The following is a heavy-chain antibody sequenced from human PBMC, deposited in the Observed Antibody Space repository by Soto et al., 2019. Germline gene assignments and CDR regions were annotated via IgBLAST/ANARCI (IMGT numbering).Heavy chain of an antibody. CDR1: GCSISSSSYY. D-gene: IGHD3-10*01. V-gene: IGHV4-39*01. Sequence: SETLSLTCTFSGCSISSSSYYWGWIRQPPGKGLEWIGSIYYSGSTYYNPSLKSRVTVSVDTSKNQFSLKLSSVTAADTAVYYCARHPLGTDITMVPISFDPWGQGTLVTVSS. CDR2: IYYSGST. CDR3: ARHPLGTDITMVPISFDP. J-gene: IGHJ5*02.